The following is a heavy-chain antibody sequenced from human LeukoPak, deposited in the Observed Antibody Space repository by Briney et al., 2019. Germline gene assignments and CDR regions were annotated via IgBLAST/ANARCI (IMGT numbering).Heavy chain of an antibody. CDR3: ARDGPRLQEIY. Sequence: PGGSLRLSCAASGFTFSSYGMHWVRQAPGKGLEWVAVIWYDGSNKYYADSVKGRFTISRDNSKNTLYLQMNSLRAEDTAVYYCARDGPRLQEIYWGQGTLVTVSS. CDR2: IWYDGSNK. V-gene: IGHV3-33*01. D-gene: IGHD5-24*01. J-gene: IGHJ4*02. CDR1: GFTFSSYG.